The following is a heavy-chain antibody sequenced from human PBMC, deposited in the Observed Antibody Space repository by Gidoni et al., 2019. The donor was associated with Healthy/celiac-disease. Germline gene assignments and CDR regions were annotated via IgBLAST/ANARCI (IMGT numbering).Heavy chain of an antibody. D-gene: IGHD5-18*01. V-gene: IGHV4-39*07. CDR3: ARVGYSYGTVIDY. Sequence: QLQLQESGPGLVTPSETLSLTCTVSGGSISSSSYYWGWIRQPPGKGLEWIGSIYYSGSTYYNPSLKSRVTISVDTSKNQFSLKLSSVTAADTAVYYCARVGYSYGTVIDYWGQGTLVTVSS. J-gene: IGHJ4*02. CDR2: IYYSGST. CDR1: GGSISSSSYY.